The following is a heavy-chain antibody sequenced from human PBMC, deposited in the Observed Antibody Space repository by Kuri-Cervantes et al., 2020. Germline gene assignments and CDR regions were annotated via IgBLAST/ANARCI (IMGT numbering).Heavy chain of an antibody. J-gene: IGHJ6*03. Sequence: GGSLRLSCAASGFTFSNAWMSWVRQAPGKGLEWVAVIHSDGSTTYAGSVKGRFTISRHTSENTVYLQMDSLRPEDTATYYCAREVSSWKQVALGSGNYMDVWGKGTTVTVSS. CDR3: AREVSSWKQVALGSGNYMDV. D-gene: IGHD5-18*01. V-gene: IGHV3-53*04. CDR1: GFTFSNAW. CDR2: IHSDGST.